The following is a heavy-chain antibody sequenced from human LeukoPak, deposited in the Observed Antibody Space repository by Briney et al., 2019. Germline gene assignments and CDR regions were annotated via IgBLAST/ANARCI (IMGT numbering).Heavy chain of an antibody. J-gene: IGHJ4*02. D-gene: IGHD3-3*01. V-gene: IGHV3-23*01. CDR1: GFTFTTYA. CDR3: AKDFARAR. CDR2: VSGSGGDK. Sequence: PGGSLRLSCAASGFTFTTYAMSWVRQAPGKGLEWVSAVSGSGGDKYYADFVKGRFTISRDNSKNTLYLQMNSLRAEDTAVYYCAKDFARARWGQGTLVTVSA.